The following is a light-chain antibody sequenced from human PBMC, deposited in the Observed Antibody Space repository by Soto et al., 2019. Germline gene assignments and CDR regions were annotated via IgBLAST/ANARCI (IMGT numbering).Light chain of an antibody. J-gene: IGLJ3*02. CDR1: SSDVGGYNY. Sequence: QSVLTQPASVSGSPGQSITISCPGTSSDVGGYNYVSWYQQHPGKAPKLMIYEVSNRPSGVSNRFSGSKSGNKASLTISGLQAEDEADYYCSSYTSSSTWVFGGGTKLTVL. CDR3: SSYTSSSTWV. V-gene: IGLV2-14*01. CDR2: EVS.